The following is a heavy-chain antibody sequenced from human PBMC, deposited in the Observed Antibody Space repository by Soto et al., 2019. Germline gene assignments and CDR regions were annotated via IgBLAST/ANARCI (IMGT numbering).Heavy chain of an antibody. CDR3: ARAEEAYDSSGSEYFQH. CDR1: GYGFTSYW. D-gene: IGHD3-22*01. V-gene: IGHV5-51*01. Sequence: PGESLKISCKGSGYGFTSYWIGWVRQMPGKGLEWMGIIYPGDSDTRYSPSFQGQVTISADKSISTAYLQWSSLKASDTAMYYCARAEEAYDSSGSEYFQHWGQGTLVTVSS. CDR2: IYPGDSDT. J-gene: IGHJ1*01.